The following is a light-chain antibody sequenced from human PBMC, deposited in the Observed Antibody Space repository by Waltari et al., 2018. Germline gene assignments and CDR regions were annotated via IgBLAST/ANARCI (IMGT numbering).Light chain of an antibody. CDR2: AAS. Sequence: DIQMTQSPSSLSASVGDRVTITCRASQSITSYLNWYQQKPGKAPKLLIYAASSLQSGVPSRFSGSGSGTEFTLTISSLQPEDFATYYCQQANSFPLFGGGTKVEIK. CDR1: QSITSY. V-gene: IGKV1-39*01. CDR3: QQANSFPL. J-gene: IGKJ4*01.